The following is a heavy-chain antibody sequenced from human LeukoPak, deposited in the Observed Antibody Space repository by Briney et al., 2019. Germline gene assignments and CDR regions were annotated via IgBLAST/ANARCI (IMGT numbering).Heavy chain of an antibody. CDR2: INHSGST. CDR1: GGSFSGYY. V-gene: IGHV4-34*01. D-gene: IGHD3-10*01. CDR3: ARGRYYGSGTHFDY. J-gene: IGHJ4*02. Sequence: SETLSLTCAVYGGSFSGYYWSWIRQPPGKGLEWIGEINHSGSTNYNPSLKSRVTISVDTSKNQFSLKLSSVTAADTAVYYCARGRYYGSGTHFDYRGQGTLVTVSS.